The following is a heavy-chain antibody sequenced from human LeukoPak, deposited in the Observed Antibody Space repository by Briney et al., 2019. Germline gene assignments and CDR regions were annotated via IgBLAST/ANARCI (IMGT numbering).Heavy chain of an antibody. V-gene: IGHV3-7*01. Sequence: PGGSLRLSCAASGFTFSSYAMSWVRQAPGKGLEWVANIKQDGSEKYYVDSVKGRFTISRDNAKNSLYLQMNSLRAEDTAVYYCARDCCGGDCCIFDYWGQGTLVTVSS. D-gene: IGHD2-21*02. CDR3: ARDCCGGDCCIFDY. J-gene: IGHJ4*02. CDR1: GFTFSSYA. CDR2: IKQDGSEK.